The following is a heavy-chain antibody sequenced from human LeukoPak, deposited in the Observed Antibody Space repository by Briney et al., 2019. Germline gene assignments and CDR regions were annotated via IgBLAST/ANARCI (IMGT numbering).Heavy chain of an antibody. CDR2: IKSKTAGGTT. Sequence: GGSLRLSWAASGXTFSNAWVNWVRQAPGKGPEWGGRIKSKTAGGTTDYAAPVKGRFTISRDDSRATLSLQMDSLKTEDTAVYYCATSSGSGAAGAFNVWGQGTMVTVSS. CDR3: ATSSGSGAAGAFNV. V-gene: IGHV3-15*01. D-gene: IGHD1-26*01. CDR1: GXTFSNAW. J-gene: IGHJ3*01.